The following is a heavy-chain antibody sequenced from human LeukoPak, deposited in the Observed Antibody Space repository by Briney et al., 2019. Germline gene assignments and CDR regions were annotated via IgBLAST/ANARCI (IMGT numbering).Heavy chain of an antibody. CDR3: ARLGIYYGEPIDY. CDR2: IYPGDSDT. CDR1: GFTFRSYA. Sequence: PGGSLRLSCAASGFTFRSYAMSWVRQAPGKGLEWVGIIYPGDSDTRYSPSFQGQVTISADKSISTAYLQWSSLKASDTAMYYCARLGIYYGEPIDYWGQGTLVTVSS. J-gene: IGHJ4*02. V-gene: IGHV5-51*01. D-gene: IGHD3-10*01.